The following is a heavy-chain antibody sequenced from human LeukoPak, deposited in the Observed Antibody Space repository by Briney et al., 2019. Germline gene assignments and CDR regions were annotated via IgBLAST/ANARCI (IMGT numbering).Heavy chain of an antibody. J-gene: IGHJ4*02. CDR2: IKQDGSEK. V-gene: IGHV3-7*01. Sequence: GGSLRLSCAASGFTFSSYWMSWVRQAPGKGLEWVANIKQDGSEKYYVDSVKGRFTISRDNAKNSLYLQMNSLRAEDTAAYYCARAKVVPAAIRSYYFDYWGQGTLVTVSS. CDR1: GFTFSSYW. D-gene: IGHD2-2*02. CDR3: ARAKVVPAAIRSYYFDY.